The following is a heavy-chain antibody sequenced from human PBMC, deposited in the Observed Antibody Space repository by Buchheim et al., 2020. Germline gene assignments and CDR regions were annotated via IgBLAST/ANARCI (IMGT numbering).Heavy chain of an antibody. J-gene: IGHJ6*02. D-gene: IGHD4-23*01. CDR1: GFTFSSYW. V-gene: IGHV3-30*18. CDR2: TSYDGNNK. CDR3: AKSTVAATGSRPYNYFYGMDV. Sequence: VQLVESGGGLVQPGGSLRLSCAASGFTFSSYWMSWVRQAPGKGLEWVAVTSYDGNNKYYADSVKGRFTISRDNSKNTLYLQMNSLRAEDTAVYYCAKSTVAATGSRPYNYFYGMDVWGQGTT.